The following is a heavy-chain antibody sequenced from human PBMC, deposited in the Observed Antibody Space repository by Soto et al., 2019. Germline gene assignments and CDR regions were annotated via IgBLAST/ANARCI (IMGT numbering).Heavy chain of an antibody. J-gene: IGHJ6*03. CDR1: GFTFDDYA. Sequence: PGGSLRLSCAASGFTFDDYAMHWVRQAPGKGLEWVSGISWNSGSIGYAESVKGRFTISRDNAKNSLYLQMNSLRAEDTAFYYYAKGSSSSFYYYIDVWGKGATVTVSS. CDR3: AKGSSSSFYYYIDV. D-gene: IGHD2-2*01. CDR2: ISWNSGSI. V-gene: IGHV3-9*01.